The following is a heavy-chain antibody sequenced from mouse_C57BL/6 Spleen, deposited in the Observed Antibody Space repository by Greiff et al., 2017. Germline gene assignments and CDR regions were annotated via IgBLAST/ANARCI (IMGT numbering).Heavy chain of an antibody. D-gene: IGHD1-1*01. Sequence: QVQLKQPGAELVKPGASVKVSCKASGYTFTSYWMHWVKQRPGQGLEWIGRIHPSDSDTNYNQKFKGKATLTVDKSSSTAYMQLSSLTSEDSAVYYCAISTTVPGFAYWGQGTLVTVSA. J-gene: IGHJ3*01. CDR3: AISTTVPGFAY. CDR1: GYTFTSYW. CDR2: IHPSDSDT. V-gene: IGHV1-74*01.